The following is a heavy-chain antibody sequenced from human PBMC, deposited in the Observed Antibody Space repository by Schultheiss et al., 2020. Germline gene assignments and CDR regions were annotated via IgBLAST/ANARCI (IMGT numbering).Heavy chain of an antibody. CDR3: ARLLRLDYDFWSGDYYYYMDV. J-gene: IGHJ6*03. D-gene: IGHD3-3*01. V-gene: IGHV1-2*02. CDR1: GYTFTGYY. CDR2: INPNSGGT. Sequence: ASVKVSCKASGYTFTGYYMHWVRQAPGQGLEWMGWINPNSGGTNYAQKFQGRVTMTRDTSISTAYMELSSLRSEDTAVYYCARLLRLDYDFWSGDYYYYMDVWGKGTTVTVSS.